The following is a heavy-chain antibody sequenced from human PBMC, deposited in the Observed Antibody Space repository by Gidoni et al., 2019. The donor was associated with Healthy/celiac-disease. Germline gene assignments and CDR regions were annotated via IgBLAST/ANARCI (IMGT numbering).Heavy chain of an antibody. CDR3: AKDYGKLAEWLAH. Sequence: EVQLVESGGGLVQPGRSLRLSCAASGFTFDDYAMHWVRQAPGKGLEWVSGISWNSGSIGEADSVKGRFTISRDNAKNSLYLQMNSLRAEDTALYYCAKDYGKLAEWLAHWGQGTLVTVSS. D-gene: IGHD6-19*01. J-gene: IGHJ4*02. CDR2: ISWNSGSI. V-gene: IGHV3-9*01. CDR1: GFTFDDYA.